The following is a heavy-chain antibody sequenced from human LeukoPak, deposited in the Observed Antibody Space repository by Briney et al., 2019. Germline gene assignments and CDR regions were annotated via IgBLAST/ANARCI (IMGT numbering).Heavy chain of an antibody. CDR2: MNPNSGNT. CDR3: ARVGYCSSTSCYTYYYYYYMDV. V-gene: IGHV1-8*01. J-gene: IGHJ6*03. CDR1: GYTFTSYD. Sequence: ASVKVSCKASGYTFTSYDINWVRQATGQGLEWMGWMNPNSGNTGYAQKFQGRVTMTRNTSISTAYMGLSSLRSEDTAVYYCARVGYCSSTSCYTYYYYYYMDVWGKGTTVTVSS. D-gene: IGHD2-2*02.